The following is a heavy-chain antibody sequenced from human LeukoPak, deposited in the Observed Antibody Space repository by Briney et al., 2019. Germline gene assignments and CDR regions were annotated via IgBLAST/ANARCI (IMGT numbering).Heavy chain of an antibody. V-gene: IGHV3-33*01. CDR3: ARHIWKGSCRSTSCSSLDY. CDR2: IWNDGNSK. Sequence: PGGSLRLSCAASGFTFSNYGMEWVRQAPGKGLEWVALIWNDGNSKHYADSVKGRFSISRDNSKNTLYLQMNSLRAEDTAVYYCARHIWKGSCRSTSCSSLDYWGQGTLVTVSS. CDR1: GFTFSNYG. J-gene: IGHJ4*02. D-gene: IGHD2-2*01.